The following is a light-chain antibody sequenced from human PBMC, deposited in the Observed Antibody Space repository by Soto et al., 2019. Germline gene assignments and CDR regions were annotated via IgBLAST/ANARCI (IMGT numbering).Light chain of an antibody. Sequence: SAMTQPSSVSGSPGQSVTISCTGTSRDVGGYNYVSWYQQHPGEAPKLMIYDVSKRPSGVPDRFSGSKSGNTASLTISGRQAEDEADYYCCSYAGNSYVFGTGTKVTVL. J-gene: IGLJ1*01. CDR2: DVS. V-gene: IGLV2-11*01. CDR1: SRDVGGYNY. CDR3: CSYAGNSYV.